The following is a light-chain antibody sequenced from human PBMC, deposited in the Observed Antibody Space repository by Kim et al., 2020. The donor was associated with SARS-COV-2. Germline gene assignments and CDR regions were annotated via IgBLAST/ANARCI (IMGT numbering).Light chain of an antibody. Sequence: QRVTISCTGGSSNIGAGYDVHWYQQLPGTAPKLLIYRNTNRPSGVPDRFSGSESGTSASLAITGLQAEDEGDYYCQSYDSSLSGSVFGGGTKVTVL. CDR1: SSNIGAGYD. CDR3: QSYDSSLSGSV. CDR2: RNT. V-gene: IGLV1-40*01. J-gene: IGLJ3*02.